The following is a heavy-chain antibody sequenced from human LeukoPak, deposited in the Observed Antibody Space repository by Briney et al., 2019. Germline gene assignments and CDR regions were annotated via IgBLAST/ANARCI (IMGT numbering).Heavy chain of an antibody. CDR1: GGSFSGYY. Sequence: SETLSLTCAVYGGSFSGYYWSWIHQPPGKGLEWIGEINHSGGTNYNPSLKSRVTISVDTSKNQFSLKLSSVTAADTAVYYCARGFKYYYDRWGQGTLVTVSS. J-gene: IGHJ4*02. CDR2: INHSGGT. V-gene: IGHV4-34*01. D-gene: IGHD3-22*01. CDR3: ARGFKYYYDR.